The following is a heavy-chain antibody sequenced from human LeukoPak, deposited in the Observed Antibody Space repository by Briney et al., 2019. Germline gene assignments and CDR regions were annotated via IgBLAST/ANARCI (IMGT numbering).Heavy chain of an antibody. CDR2: ISSSSSYI. J-gene: IGHJ3*02. Sequence: SGGSLRLSCAASGFTFSSYSMNWVRQAPGKGLEWVSSISSSSSYIYYADSVKGRFTISRDNAKNSPYLQMNSLRAEDTAVYYCARDRRLGYCSSTSCQGAFDIWGQGTMVTVSS. D-gene: IGHD2-2*01. CDR1: GFTFSSYS. V-gene: IGHV3-21*01. CDR3: ARDRRLGYCSSTSCQGAFDI.